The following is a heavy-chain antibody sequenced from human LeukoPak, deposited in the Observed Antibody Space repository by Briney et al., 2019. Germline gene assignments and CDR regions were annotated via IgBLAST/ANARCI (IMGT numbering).Heavy chain of an antibody. D-gene: IGHD3-10*01. CDR2: IYYSGSI. Sequence: SETLSLTCTVSGGSTSSYYWSWIRQPPGKGLEWIGYIYYSGSINYNPSLKSRVTISVDTSKNQFSLKLSSVTAADTAVYYCARSEHGSGSYPFDYWGQGTLVTVSS. J-gene: IGHJ4*02. CDR1: GGSTSSYY. CDR3: ARSEHGSGSYPFDY. V-gene: IGHV4-59*01.